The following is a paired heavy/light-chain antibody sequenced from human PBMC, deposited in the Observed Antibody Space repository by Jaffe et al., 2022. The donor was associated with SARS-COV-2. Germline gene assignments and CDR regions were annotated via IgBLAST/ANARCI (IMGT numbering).Heavy chain of an antibody. V-gene: IGHV3-23*01. Sequence: EVQLLESGGGLVQPGGSLRLSCAASGFTFSSYAMSWVRQAPGKGLEWVSAISGSGGSTYYADSVKGRFTISRDNSKNTLYLQMNSLRAEDTAVYYCAKDLIPHCSGGSCYSGLSESPDYWGQGTLVTVSS. CDR1: GFTFSSYA. CDR2: ISGSGGST. J-gene: IGHJ4*02. D-gene: IGHD2-15*01. CDR3: AKDLIPHCSGGSCYSGLSESPDY.
Light chain of an antibody. CDR3: GTWDSSLSVYV. J-gene: IGLJ1*01. V-gene: IGLV1-51*01. Sequence: QSVLTQPPSVSAAPGQKVTISCSGSSSNIGNNYVSWYQQLPGTAPKLLIYDNNKRPSGIPDRFSGSKSGTSATLGITGLQTGDEADYYCGTWDSSLSVYVFGTGTKVTVL. CDR2: DNN. CDR1: SSNIGNNY.